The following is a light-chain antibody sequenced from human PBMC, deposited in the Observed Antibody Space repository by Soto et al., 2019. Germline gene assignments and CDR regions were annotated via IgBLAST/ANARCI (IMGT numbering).Light chain of an antibody. CDR1: SSDVGGYNY. Sequence: QSALTKPPSASGSPGQSVTISCTGTSSDVGGYNYVSWYQQHPGKAPKLMIYEVSKRPSGVPDRFSGSKSGNTASLTVSGLQAEEEADYYCSSYAGSNIWVFGGGTKLTVL. CDR2: EVS. J-gene: IGLJ3*02. CDR3: SSYAGSNIWV. V-gene: IGLV2-8*01.